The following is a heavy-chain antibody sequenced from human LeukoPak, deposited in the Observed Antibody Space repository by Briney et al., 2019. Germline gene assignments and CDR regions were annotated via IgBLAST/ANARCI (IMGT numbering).Heavy chain of an antibody. CDR1: GFTFSNYG. CDR3: AKDTTGGYDEYYYYYLDV. D-gene: IGHD5-12*01. CDR2: IRYDGSKK. Sequence: GGSLRLSCGASGFTFSNYGMLWVRQAPGKGLEWVAFIRYDGSKKYYADSVKGRFTFSRDNSKNTLYLQMNSLRAEDTAVYYCAKDTTGGYDEYYYYYLDVWGKGTTVTVSS. V-gene: IGHV3-30*02. J-gene: IGHJ6*03.